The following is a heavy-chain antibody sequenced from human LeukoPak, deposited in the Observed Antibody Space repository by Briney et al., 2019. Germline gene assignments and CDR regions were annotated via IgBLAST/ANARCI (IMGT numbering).Heavy chain of an antibody. V-gene: IGHV3-33*07. CDR3: ARARGWQPNYYYYYMDV. CDR2: IWYDGSNK. Sequence: GGSLRLSCIPSGFTFNSYAMSWVRQAPGKGLEWVSLIWYDGSNKYYADSVKGRFTISRDNSKNTLYLQMNSLRAEDTAVYYCARARGWQPNYYYYYMDVWGTGTTVTVSS. J-gene: IGHJ6*03. D-gene: IGHD2-15*01. CDR1: GFTFNSYA.